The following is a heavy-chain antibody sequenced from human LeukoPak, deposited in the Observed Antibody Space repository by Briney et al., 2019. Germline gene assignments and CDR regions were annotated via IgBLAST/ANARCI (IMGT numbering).Heavy chain of an antibody. Sequence: GGSLRLSCAASGFTFSSYSMNWVRQAPGKGLEWVSYISSSSSTIYYADSVKGRFTISRDNAKNSLYLQMNSLRAEDTAVYYCPRGYCSGGSCYRYFDYWGQGTLVTVSS. CDR2: ISSSSSTI. D-gene: IGHD2-15*01. J-gene: IGHJ4*02. V-gene: IGHV3-48*01. CDR1: GFTFSSYS. CDR3: PRGYCSGGSCYRYFDY.